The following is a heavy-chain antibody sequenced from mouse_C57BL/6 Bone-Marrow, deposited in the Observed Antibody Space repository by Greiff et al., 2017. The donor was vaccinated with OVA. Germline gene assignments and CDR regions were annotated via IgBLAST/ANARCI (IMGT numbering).Heavy chain of an antibody. Sequence: QVQLQQPGAELVMPGASVKLSCKASGYTFTSYWMHWVKQRPGQGLEWIGEIDPSDSSTNYNQKFKGKSTLTVDKSSSTAYMQLSSLTSDDSAVYYSARENGPAWFAYWGQGTLVTVSA. J-gene: IGHJ3*01. V-gene: IGHV1-69*01. CDR3: ARENGPAWFAY. CDR1: GYTFTSYW. CDR2: IDPSDSST. D-gene: IGHD1-1*02.